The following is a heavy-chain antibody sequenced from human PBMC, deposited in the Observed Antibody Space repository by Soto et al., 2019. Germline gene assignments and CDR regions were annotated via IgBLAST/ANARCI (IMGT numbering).Heavy chain of an antibody. CDR1: GGSISSSSYY. Sequence: SETLSLTCTVSGGSISSSSYYWGWIRQPPGKGLEWIGNIYYSGSTYYNPSLKSRVTISVDTSKNQFSLKLSSVTAADTAVYYCARGFDLQYGMDVWGQGTTVTVSS. CDR2: IYYSGST. V-gene: IGHV4-39*01. CDR3: ARGFDLQYGMDV. J-gene: IGHJ6*02. D-gene: IGHD3-10*01.